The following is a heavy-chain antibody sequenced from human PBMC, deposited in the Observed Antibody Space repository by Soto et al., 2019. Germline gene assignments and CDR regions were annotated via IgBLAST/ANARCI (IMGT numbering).Heavy chain of an antibody. CDR3: AKEFPKTFYFDS. Sequence: GGSLRLSCAASGFTFSSSAMSWVRQAPGKGLEWVSSLSSSGGTAYYPDSVKGRFTISRDNSKNTLYLQMNSLRAEDAAVYYCAKEFPKTFYFDSWGQGTLVTVSS. J-gene: IGHJ4*02. CDR2: LSSSGGTA. D-gene: IGHD2-21*01. V-gene: IGHV3-23*01. CDR1: GFTFSSSA.